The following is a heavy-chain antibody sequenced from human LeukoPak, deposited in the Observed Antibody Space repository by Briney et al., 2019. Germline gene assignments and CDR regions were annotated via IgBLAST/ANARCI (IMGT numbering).Heavy chain of an antibody. CDR1: GFTFSSYG. D-gene: IGHD1-26*01. V-gene: IGHV3-30*02. CDR2: IRYDGSNK. CDR3: AKDQNEQWELGTDY. J-gene: IGHJ4*02. Sequence: GGSLRLSCAASGFTFSSYGMHWARQAPGKGLEWVAFIRYDGSNKYYADSVKGRFTISRDNSKNTLYLQMNSLRAEDTAVYYCAKDQNEQWELGTDYWGQGTLVTVSS.